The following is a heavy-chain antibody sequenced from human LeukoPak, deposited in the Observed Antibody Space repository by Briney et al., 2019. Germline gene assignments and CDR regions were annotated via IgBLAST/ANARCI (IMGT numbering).Heavy chain of an antibody. CDR2: ISGSGGST. Sequence: GGSLRLSCAASGFTFSNYAMHWVRQAPGKGLEWVSAISGSGGSTYYADSVKGRFTISRDNSKNTLYLQMNSLRAEDTAVYYCAKGWGDYLTYWGQGTLVTVSS. CDR3: AKGWGDYLTY. CDR1: GFTFSNYA. D-gene: IGHD3-16*01. J-gene: IGHJ4*02. V-gene: IGHV3-23*01.